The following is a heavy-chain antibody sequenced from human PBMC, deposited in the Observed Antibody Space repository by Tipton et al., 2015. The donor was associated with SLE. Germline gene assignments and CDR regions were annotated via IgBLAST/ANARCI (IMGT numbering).Heavy chain of an antibody. Sequence: SLRLSCAASGFTFSDYYMSWIRQAPGKGLEWVSAISGSGGSTYYADSVKGRFTISRDNSKNTLYLQMNSLRAEDTAVYYCAKGGSSSWYGVYYYYGMDVWGQGTLVTVSS. V-gene: IGHV3-23*01. J-gene: IGHJ6*02. CDR1: GFTFSDYY. D-gene: IGHD6-13*01. CDR3: AKGGSSSWYGVYYYYGMDV. CDR2: ISGSGGST.